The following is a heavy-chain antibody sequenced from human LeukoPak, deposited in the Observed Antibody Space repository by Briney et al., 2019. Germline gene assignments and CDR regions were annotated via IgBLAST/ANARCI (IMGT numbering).Heavy chain of an antibody. J-gene: IGHJ4*02. CDR2: INHSGST. Sequence: SETLSLTCAVYGGSFSGYYWSWIRQPPGKGLEWIGEINHSGSTNYNPSLMSRVTLSVDTSKNQFSLKLSSVTAADTAVYYCARGEDYQLLGRNFDYWGQGTLVTVSS. CDR1: GGSFSGYY. D-gene: IGHD2-2*01. CDR3: ARGEDYQLLGRNFDY. V-gene: IGHV4-34*01.